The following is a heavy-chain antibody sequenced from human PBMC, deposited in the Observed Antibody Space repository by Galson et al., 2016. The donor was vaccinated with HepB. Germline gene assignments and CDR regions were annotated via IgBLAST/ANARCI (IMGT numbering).Heavy chain of an antibody. Sequence: SLRLSCAASGFNFDDYGMHWVRQAPGKGQEWVSSIASNSRYINYADSVKGRFTMSRDNAKNSLYLQMNSLRAEDTAVYYCARERNYYDSSGYYYDYFDYWGQGTLVTVSS. J-gene: IGHJ4*02. D-gene: IGHD3-22*01. V-gene: IGHV3-21*01. CDR3: ARERNYYDSSGYYYDYFDY. CDR2: IASNSRYI. CDR1: GFNFDDYG.